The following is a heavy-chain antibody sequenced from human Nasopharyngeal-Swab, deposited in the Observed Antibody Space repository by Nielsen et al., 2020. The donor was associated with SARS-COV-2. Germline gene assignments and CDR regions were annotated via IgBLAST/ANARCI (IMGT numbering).Heavy chain of an antibody. CDR2: ISYDGSNK. J-gene: IGHJ4*02. CDR1: GFTFSNYG. D-gene: IGHD3-10*01. CDR3: AKERFYSGSGKYPRDFDY. V-gene: IGHV3-30*18. Sequence: GGSLRLSCVASGFTFSNYGMHWVRQAPGKGLEWVAIISYDGSNKYHADSVKGRFTISKDNSKNTLYLQMSSLRADDTAVYYCAKERFYSGSGKYPRDFDYWGQGTLVTVS.